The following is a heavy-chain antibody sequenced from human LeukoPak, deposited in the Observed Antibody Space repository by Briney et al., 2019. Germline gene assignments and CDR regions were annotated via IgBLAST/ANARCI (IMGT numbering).Heavy chain of an antibody. D-gene: IGHD3-22*01. CDR1: GGSFSGYY. CDR2: INHSGST. CDR3: VRAMYYYDSSGSFDY. Sequence: SETLSLTCAVYGGSFSGYYWSWIRQPPGKGLEWIGEINHSGSTNYNPSLKSRVTISVDTSKNQFSLKLSSVTAADTAVYYCVRAMYYYDSSGSFDYWGQGTLVTVSS. J-gene: IGHJ4*02. V-gene: IGHV4-34*01.